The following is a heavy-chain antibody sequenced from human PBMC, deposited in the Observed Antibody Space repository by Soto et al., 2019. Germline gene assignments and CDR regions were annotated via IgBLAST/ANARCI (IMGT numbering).Heavy chain of an antibody. CDR3: ATPHTSGWYAY. CDR1: GFSFSSSA. Sequence: GGSLRLSCTASGFSFSSSAMSWVRQAPGKGLEWVSPISASGSHTYYADSVKGRFTISRDNSKNTLYLQMNDLRAEDTAVYYCATPHTSGWYAYWGQGTLVTVSS. V-gene: IGHV3-23*01. J-gene: IGHJ4*02. D-gene: IGHD6-19*01. CDR2: ISASGSHT.